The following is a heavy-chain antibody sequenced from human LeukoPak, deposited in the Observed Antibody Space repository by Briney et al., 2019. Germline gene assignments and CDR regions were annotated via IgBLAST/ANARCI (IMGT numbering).Heavy chain of an antibody. Sequence: SETLSLTCTVSGYSISSGYYWSWIRQPAGKGLEWIGQIMIGGNTDYNPSLKSRLTISLDTSKNQFSLKLNSMTAADTAVYYCARGGYNYGYIYWGQGTLVTVSS. J-gene: IGHJ4*02. CDR2: IMIGGNT. D-gene: IGHD5-18*01. CDR1: GYSISSGYY. V-gene: IGHV4-61*09. CDR3: ARGGYNYGYIY.